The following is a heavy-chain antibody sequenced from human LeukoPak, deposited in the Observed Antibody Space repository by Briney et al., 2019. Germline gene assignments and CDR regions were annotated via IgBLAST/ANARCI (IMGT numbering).Heavy chain of an antibody. V-gene: IGHV4-34*01. CDR1: GGSFSGYY. CDR3: ARALGIAFRGLRNNWFDP. CDR2: INHSGST. Sequence: PSETLSLTCAVYGGSFSGYYWSWIRQPPGKGLEWIGEINHSGSTNYNPSLKSRVTISVDTSKNQFSLKLSSVTAADTAVYYCARALGIAFRGLRNNWFDPWGQGTLVTVSS. J-gene: IGHJ5*02. D-gene: IGHD6-13*01.